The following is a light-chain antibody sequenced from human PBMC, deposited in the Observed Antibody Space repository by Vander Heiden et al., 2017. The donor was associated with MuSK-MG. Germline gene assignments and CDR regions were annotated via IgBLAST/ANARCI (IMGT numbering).Light chain of an antibody. J-gene: IGLJ2*01. CDR3: QSYDSSRSGVV. V-gene: IGLV1-40*01. CDR2: GNS. Sequence: QSVLTQPPSVSGAPGQRVTISCTGSSSNIGAGYDVHWYQQLPVTAPKLLIYGNSNRPSGVPDRFSGSKSGTSASLAITGLQAEDEADYYCQSYDSSRSGVVFGGGTKLTVL. CDR1: SSNIGAGYD.